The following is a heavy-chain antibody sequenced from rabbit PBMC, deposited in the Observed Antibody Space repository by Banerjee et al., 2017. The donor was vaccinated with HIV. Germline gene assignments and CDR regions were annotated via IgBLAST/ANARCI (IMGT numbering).Heavy chain of an antibody. CDR1: GFDFSSYG. CDR3: ARADAGSTYWGWDL. Sequence: QEQLVESGGGLVQPGGSLKLSCKASGFDFSSYGVSWVRQAPGKGPEWIACIYVGDGSTHSASWVNGRFTISRSTSLNTVTLQMTSLTAADTATYFCARADAGSTYWGWDLWGQGTLVPVS. J-gene: IGHJ6*01. V-gene: IGHV1S47*01. D-gene: IGHD8-1*01. CDR2: IYVGDGST.